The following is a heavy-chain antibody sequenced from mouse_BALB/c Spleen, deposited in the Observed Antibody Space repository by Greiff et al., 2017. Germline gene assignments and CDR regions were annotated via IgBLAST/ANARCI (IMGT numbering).Heavy chain of an antibody. CDR2: ISDGGSYT. J-gene: IGHJ3*01. CDR3: ARGGYYRYDLAY. D-gene: IGHD2-14*01. V-gene: IGHV5-4*02. Sequence: EVQLVESGGGLVKPGGSLKLSCAASGFTFSDYYMYWVRQTPEKRLEWVATISDGGSYTYYPDSVKGRFTISRDNAKNNLYLQMSSLKSEDTAMYYCARGGYYRYDLAYWGQGTLVTVSA. CDR1: GFTFSDYY.